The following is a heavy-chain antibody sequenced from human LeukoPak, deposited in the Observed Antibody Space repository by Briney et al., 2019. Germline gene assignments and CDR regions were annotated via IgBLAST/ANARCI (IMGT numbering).Heavy chain of an antibody. CDR1: GFTFSSYG. CDR2: IWYDGSNK. Sequence: PGGSLRLSCAASGFTFSSYGMHWVRQAPGKGLEWVAVIWYDGSNKYYADSVKGRFTISRDNSKNTLYLQMNSLRAEDTAVNYCARDKAEGAFDIWGQGTMVTVSS. V-gene: IGHV3-33*01. CDR3: ARDKAEGAFDI. J-gene: IGHJ3*02.